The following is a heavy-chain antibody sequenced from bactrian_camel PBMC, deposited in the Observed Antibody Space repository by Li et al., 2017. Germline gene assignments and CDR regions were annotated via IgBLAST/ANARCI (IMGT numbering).Heavy chain of an antibody. CDR2: IETDATT. Sequence: DVQLVESGGGSVQTGGSLTLSCTYTYPSHCMAWFRQAPGKEREAVAGIETDATTTYADSVRGRFTISTDNAKNTLYLEMNSLKPEDTATYSCAAALFFLAGDYCYTRNFPYWGQGTQVTVS. CDR1: TYPSHC. V-gene: IGHV3S10*01. D-gene: IGHD2*01. J-gene: IGHJ4*01. CDR3: AAALFFLAGDYCYTRNFPY.